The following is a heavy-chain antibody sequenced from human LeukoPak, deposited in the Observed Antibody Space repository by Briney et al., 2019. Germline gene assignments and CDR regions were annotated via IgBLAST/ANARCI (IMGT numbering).Heavy chain of an antibody. D-gene: IGHD2-2*01. CDR3: VTLECSSTSCYFPYYYYMDV. Sequence: GGSLRLSCAASGFTFSSYAMSWVRQAPGMGLEWVSPISGSGGSTYYADSVKGRFTISRDNSKNMLYLQMNSLRVEDTAVYYCVTLECSSTSCYFPYYYYMDVWGKGTTVTVSS. J-gene: IGHJ6*03. CDR2: ISGSGGST. CDR1: GFTFSSYA. V-gene: IGHV3-23*01.